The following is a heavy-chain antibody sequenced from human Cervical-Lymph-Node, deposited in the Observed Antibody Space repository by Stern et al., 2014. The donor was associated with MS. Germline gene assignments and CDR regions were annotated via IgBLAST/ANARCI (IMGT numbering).Heavy chain of an antibody. J-gene: IGHJ4*02. Sequence: VQLVESGPGLVKPSQTLSLTCTVSGGSISSGSYYWSWIRQPAGKGLEWIGRIYTSGSTNYNPSLKSRVTISVDPSKNQFSLKLSSVTAADTAVYYCARTVYSSGWQYDYWGQGALVTVTS. D-gene: IGHD6-19*01. CDR3: ARTVYSSGWQYDY. V-gene: IGHV4-61*02. CDR1: GGSISSGSYY. CDR2: IYTSGST.